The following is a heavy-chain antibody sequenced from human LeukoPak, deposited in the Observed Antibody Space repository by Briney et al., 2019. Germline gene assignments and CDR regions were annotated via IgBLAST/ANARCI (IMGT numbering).Heavy chain of an antibody. CDR3: AREHIDGMDV. CDR1: GGSISSYY. Sequence: SETLSLTCTVSGGSISSYYWSWIRQPPGKGLEWIGYIYYSGSTNYNPSLKSRVTISVDTSKNQFSLKLSSVPAADTAVYYCAREHIDGMDVWGQGTTVTVSS. D-gene: IGHD2-21*01. CDR2: IYYSGST. J-gene: IGHJ6*02. V-gene: IGHV4-59*01.